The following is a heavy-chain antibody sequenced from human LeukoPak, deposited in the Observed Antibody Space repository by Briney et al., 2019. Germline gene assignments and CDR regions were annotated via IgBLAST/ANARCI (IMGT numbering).Heavy chain of an antibody. CDR1: GGTFSSYA. D-gene: IGHD6-13*01. CDR3: ARIAAAGQNWFDP. J-gene: IGHJ5*02. Sequence: ASVEVSCKASGGTFSSYAISWVRQTPGQGLEWMGGIIPIFGTANYAQKFQGRVTITADKSTSTAYMELSSLRSEDTAVYYCARIAAAGQNWFDPWGQGTLVTVSS. CDR2: IIPIFGTA. V-gene: IGHV1-69*06.